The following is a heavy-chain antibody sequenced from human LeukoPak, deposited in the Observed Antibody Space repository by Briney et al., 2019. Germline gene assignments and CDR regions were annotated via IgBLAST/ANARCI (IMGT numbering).Heavy chain of an antibody. CDR2: ISYDGSNK. CDR1: GFTFSSYG. J-gene: IGHJ5*02. CDR3: AKESLPMIVVGWFDP. D-gene: IGHD3-22*01. V-gene: IGHV3-30*18. Sequence: GGSLRLSCAASGFTFSSYGMHWVRQAPGKGLEWVAVISYDGSNKYYADSVKGRFTISRDNSKNTLYLQMNSLRAEDTAVYYCAKESLPMIVVGWFDPWGQGTLVTVSS.